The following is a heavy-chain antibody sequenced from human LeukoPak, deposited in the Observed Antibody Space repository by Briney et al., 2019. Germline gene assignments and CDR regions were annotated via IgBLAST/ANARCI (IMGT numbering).Heavy chain of an antibody. J-gene: IGHJ4*02. Sequence: PSETLSLTCTVSGGSISSGGYYWSWIRQHPGKGLEWIGHIYYSGSTYYNPSLKSRVTISVGTSKSQFSLKLSSVTAADTAVYYCARYYDFWSGYYQGINYFDYWGQGTLVTVSS. V-gene: IGHV4-31*03. CDR1: GGSISSGGYY. D-gene: IGHD3-3*01. CDR3: ARYYDFWSGYYQGINYFDY. CDR2: IYYSGST.